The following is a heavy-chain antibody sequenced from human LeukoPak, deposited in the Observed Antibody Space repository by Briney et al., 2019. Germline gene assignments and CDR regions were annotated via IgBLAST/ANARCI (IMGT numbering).Heavy chain of an antibody. V-gene: IGHV3-74*01. J-gene: IGHJ4*02. Sequence: GGSLRLSCAASGFTFSRFWMHWVRQPPGKGLVWVSRIDTDGRTTTYADFVKGRFTISRDNAKNSLYLQMNSLRADDTAIYYCARDFWGAYRVDFYDYWGQGALVTVSS. CDR3: ARDFWGAYRVDFYDY. CDR2: IDTDGRTT. D-gene: IGHD3-3*01. CDR1: GFTFSRFW.